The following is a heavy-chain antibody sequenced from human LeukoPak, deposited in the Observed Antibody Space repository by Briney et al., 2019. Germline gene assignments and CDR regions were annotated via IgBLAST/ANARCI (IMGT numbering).Heavy chain of an antibody. D-gene: IGHD1-1*01. CDR2: INPSGGST. CDR1: GYSFTSYY. V-gene: IGHV1-46*01. J-gene: IGHJ4*02. Sequence: ASVKVSCKASGYSFTSYYMHWVRQAPGQGLEWMGIINPSGGSTTYDQKFQGRVTMTRDTSTSTVYMELSSLRSEDTAVYYCARVSTGTTSDYWGQGTLATVAS. CDR3: ARVSTGTTSDY.